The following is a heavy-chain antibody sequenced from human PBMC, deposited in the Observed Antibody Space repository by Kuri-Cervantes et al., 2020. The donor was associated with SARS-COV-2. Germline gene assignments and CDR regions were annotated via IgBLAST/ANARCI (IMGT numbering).Heavy chain of an antibody. V-gene: IGHV3-11*04. Sequence: GGSLRLSCAASEFTFSAYYMTWIRQAPGEGLEWISYISSSGVTIYYADSVEGRFTISRDNARNILFLQMDSLRVEDTAVYYCARDLRLGKSLDHWGQGTLVTVSS. J-gene: IGHJ5*02. D-gene: IGHD7-27*01. CDR3: ARDLRLGKSLDH. CDR2: ISSSGVTI. CDR1: EFTFSAYY.